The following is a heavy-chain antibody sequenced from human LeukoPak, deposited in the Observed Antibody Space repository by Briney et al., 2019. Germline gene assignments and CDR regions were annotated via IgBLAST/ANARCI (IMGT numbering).Heavy chain of an antibody. CDR3: ARQRYSTYWFDP. CDR2: IYYSGST. D-gene: IGHD6-13*01. V-gene: IGHV4-59*08. Sequence: SETLSLTCMVSRGSITSYYWSWLRQPPGKGLEWIGYIYYSGSTNYNPSLKSRVTISVDTSKNQFSLKMSSVTAADTAVYYCARQRYSTYWFDPWGQGTLVTVSS. J-gene: IGHJ5*02. CDR1: RGSITSYY.